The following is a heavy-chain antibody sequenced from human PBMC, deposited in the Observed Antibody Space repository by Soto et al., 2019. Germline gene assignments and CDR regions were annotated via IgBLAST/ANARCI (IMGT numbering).Heavy chain of an antibody. J-gene: IGHJ3*02. CDR3: AHTLYCSGSYYSGVDAFDI. D-gene: IGHD3-10*01. CDR2: IYWDDDK. CDR1: GFSLSTSGVG. V-gene: IGHV2-5*02. Sequence: QITLKESGPTLVKPTQTLTLTCTFSGFSLSTSGVGVGWIRQPPGKALEWLALIYWDDDKRYSPSLKSRLTITKDTSKIQVVLTMTSMDPVDTATYYCAHTLYCSGSYYSGVDAFDIWGQGTMVTVSS.